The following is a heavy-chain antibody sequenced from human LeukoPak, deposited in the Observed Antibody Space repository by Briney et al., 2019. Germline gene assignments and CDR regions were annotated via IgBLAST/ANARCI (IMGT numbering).Heavy chain of an antibody. CDR2: ISRSARST. J-gene: IGHJ4*02. D-gene: IGHD3-10*01. Sequence: GPCLRLSRAAAAFTVSSYAIGWVSQDPGKWLGLVSAISRSARSTYYADSVKGRFTSDRDNTKNSLYLQMNSLKAEDTAVYYCAKALYGSGIENYFDYWGQGTLVTVSS. V-gene: IGHV3-23*01. CDR1: AFTVSSYA. CDR3: AKALYGSGIENYFDY.